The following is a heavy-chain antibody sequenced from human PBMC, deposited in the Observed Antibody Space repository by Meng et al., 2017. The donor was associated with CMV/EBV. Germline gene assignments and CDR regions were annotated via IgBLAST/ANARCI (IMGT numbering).Heavy chain of an antibody. J-gene: IGHJ4*02. Sequence: ASVKVSCKASGYTFTGYYMHWVRQAPGQGLEWMGWINPNSGGTNYAQKFQGKVTMTRDTSISTAYMELSRLRSDDTAVYYCARGNYGGNSFVDYWGQGTLVTVSS. CDR2: INPNSGGT. D-gene: IGHD4-23*01. V-gene: IGHV1-2*02. CDR1: GYTFTGYY. CDR3: ARGNYGGNSFVDY.